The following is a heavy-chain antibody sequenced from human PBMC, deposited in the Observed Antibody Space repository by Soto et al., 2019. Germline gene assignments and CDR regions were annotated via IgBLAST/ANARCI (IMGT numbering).Heavy chain of an antibody. J-gene: IGHJ4*02. CDR1: GFSLSTSGVG. V-gene: IGHV2-5*02. Sequence: QITLKESGPTLVKPTQTLTLTCTFSGFSLSTSGVGVGWIRQPPGKALEWLALIYWDDDKSYSPSLKSRLTTTTDTSKNQVVLTMTNMDPVDTATYYCAHRPSYCSGGSCYSGFDHWGQGTLVTVSS. CDR2: IYWDDDK. D-gene: IGHD2-15*01. CDR3: AHRPSYCSGGSCYSGFDH.